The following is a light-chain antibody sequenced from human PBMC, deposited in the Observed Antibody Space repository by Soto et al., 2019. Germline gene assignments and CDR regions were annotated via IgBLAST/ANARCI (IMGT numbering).Light chain of an antibody. V-gene: IGKV3-15*01. CDR3: QQYGTLTWT. J-gene: IGKJ1*01. CDR2: SAS. Sequence: EIVMTQSPATLSVSPGERATLSCRASQSVRSNLAWYQQKPGQAPRIVIYSASTRETGIPARFSGSGSGTEFTLTISRLEPEDFAVYHCQQYGTLTWTFGQGTQVDIK. CDR1: QSVRSN.